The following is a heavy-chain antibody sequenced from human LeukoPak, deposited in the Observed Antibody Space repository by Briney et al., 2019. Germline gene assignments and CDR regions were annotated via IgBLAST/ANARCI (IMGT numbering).Heavy chain of an antibody. CDR3: ASLKQDYYYYYMDV. V-gene: IGHV4-59*12. J-gene: IGHJ6*03. CDR1: GGSISNYY. CDR2: IYYSGST. Sequence: PSETLSLTCTVSGGSISNYYWSWIRQPPGKGLEWLGYIYYSGSTNYNPSLKSRVTISVDKSKNQFSLKLSSVTAADTAVYYCASLKQDYYYYYMDVWGKGTTVTVSS. D-gene: IGHD3-9*01.